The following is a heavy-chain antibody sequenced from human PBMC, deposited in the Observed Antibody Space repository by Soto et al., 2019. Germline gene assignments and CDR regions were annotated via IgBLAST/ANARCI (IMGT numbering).Heavy chain of an antibody. J-gene: IGHJ4*02. D-gene: IGHD3-10*01. Sequence: SGKVCCKASGGTLSSCASSWVQQAHGQGLEWMGGIIPIFGTANYAQKFQGRVTITADKSTSTAYMELSSLRSEDTAVYYCARELAMVRGVTTYYFDYLGQGTLVTVSS. CDR3: ARELAMVRGVTTYYFDY. CDR2: IIPIFGTA. CDR1: GGTLSSCA. V-gene: IGHV1-69*06.